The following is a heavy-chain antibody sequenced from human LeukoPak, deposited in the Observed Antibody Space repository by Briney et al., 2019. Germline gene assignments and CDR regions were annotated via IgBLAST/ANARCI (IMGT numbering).Heavy chain of an antibody. J-gene: IGHJ4*02. CDR1: GFTFDNCG. CDR3: ARRGDLLYFDY. V-gene: IGHV3-20*04. CDR2: IKWNGGST. D-gene: IGHD1-26*01. Sequence: GGSLRLSCGASGFTFDNCGMTWVRQAPGKGLEWVSGIKWNGGSTGYADSVKGRFTISRDNAKNSLYLQMNSLRAEDTALYYCARRGDLLYFDYWGQGTLVTVSS.